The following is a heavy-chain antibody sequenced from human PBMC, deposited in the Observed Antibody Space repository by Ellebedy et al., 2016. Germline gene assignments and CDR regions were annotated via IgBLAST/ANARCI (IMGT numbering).Heavy chain of an antibody. J-gene: IGHJ3*01. V-gene: IGHV4-59*02. CDR1: GGSVSSDY. Sequence: SETLSLTCNVSGGSVSSDYWNWIRRPPGKGLEWIGYVLHTGTTNYNPSLKSRVTISVDTSKRQISLKLSSVTAADTAVYYCAKWNGDWNAYDVWGLGTMVTVSS. CDR3: AKWNGDWNAYDV. D-gene: IGHD1-1*01. CDR2: VLHTGTT.